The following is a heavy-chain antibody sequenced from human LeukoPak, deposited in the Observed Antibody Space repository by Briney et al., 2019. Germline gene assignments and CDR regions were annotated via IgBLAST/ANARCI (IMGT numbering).Heavy chain of an antibody. CDR1: GGSFSGYY. J-gene: IGHJ5*02. CDR2: INHSGST. Sequence: SETLSLTCAVYGGSFSGYYWSWIRQPPGKGLEWIEEINHSGSTNYNPSLKSRVTISVDTSKNQFSLKLSSVTAADTAVYYCASWGRWASIVPHWFDPWGQGTLVTVSS. D-gene: IGHD3-16*01. V-gene: IGHV4-34*01. CDR3: ASWGRWASIVPHWFDP.